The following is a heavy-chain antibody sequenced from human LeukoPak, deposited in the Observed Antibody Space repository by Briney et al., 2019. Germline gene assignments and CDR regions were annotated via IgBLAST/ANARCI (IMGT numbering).Heavy chain of an antibody. J-gene: IGHJ4*02. V-gene: IGHV3-66*01. Sequence: GGSLRLSCAASGFNVSTNYMSWVRQVPAKGLEWVAVLYRRGETYYAESVKGRFTISKDNSKNTLYLQMNSLRAEDTAVYYCARGGGDIVVVPAAIVYWGQGTLVTVSS. D-gene: IGHD2-2*02. CDR3: ARGGGDIVVVPAAIVY. CDR2: LYRRGET. CDR1: GFNVSTNY.